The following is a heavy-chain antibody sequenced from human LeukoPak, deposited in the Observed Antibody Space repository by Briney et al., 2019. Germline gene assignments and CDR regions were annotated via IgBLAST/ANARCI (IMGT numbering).Heavy chain of an antibody. Sequence: ASVKVSCKASGYTFTSYYMHWVRQAPGQGLEWMGIINPSGGSTSYAQKFQGRVTMTRDTSTSTVYMELSSLRSEDTAVYYCASEYRRYYDSPYFDYWGQGTLVTVSS. CDR2: INPSGGST. V-gene: IGHV1-46*01. CDR3: ASEYRRYYDSPYFDY. CDR1: GYTFTSYY. J-gene: IGHJ4*02. D-gene: IGHD3-22*01.